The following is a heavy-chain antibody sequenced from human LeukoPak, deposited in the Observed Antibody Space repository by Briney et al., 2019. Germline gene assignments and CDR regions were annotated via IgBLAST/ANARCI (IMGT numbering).Heavy chain of an antibody. CDR1: GYIFTDYY. D-gene: IGHD6-19*01. V-gene: IGHV1-2*02. CDR2: IKPNTGGT. CDR3: ARDGWYTSSMDV. Sequence: ASVKVSCKASGYIFTDYYMHWVRQTPGQGLEWMGWIKPNTGGTNYAQNFQGRVTMTRDTSISTVYMELSRLRYDDTAVYYCARDGWYTSSMDVWGKGTTVTVSS. J-gene: IGHJ6*01.